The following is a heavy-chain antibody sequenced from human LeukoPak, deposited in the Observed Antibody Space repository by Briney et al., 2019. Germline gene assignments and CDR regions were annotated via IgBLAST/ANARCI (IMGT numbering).Heavy chain of an antibody. J-gene: IGHJ6*03. D-gene: IGHD2-21*02. CDR3: ARDMTSNYYYYMDV. V-gene: IGHV3-11*01. CDR1: GFTFSDYY. Sequence: GGSLRLSCAASGFTFSDYYMSWIRQAPGKGLEWVSYMTTSGSTIYYADYVKGRFTISRDNAKNSLYLQMNSLRAEDTAVYYCARDMTSNYYYYMDVWGKGTTVTVSS. CDR2: MTTSGSTI.